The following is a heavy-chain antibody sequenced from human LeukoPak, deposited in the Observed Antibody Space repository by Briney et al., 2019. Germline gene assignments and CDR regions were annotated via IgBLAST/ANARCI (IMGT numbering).Heavy chain of an antibody. CDR2: INSDGSST. Sequence: PGGSLRLSCAASGFTFSSYWMHWVRQAPGKGLVWVSRINSDGSSTSYADSVKGRFTISRDNAKNTLYLQMNSLRAEDTAVYYCARVAVSDSSGYNLDAFDIWGQGTMVTVSS. J-gene: IGHJ3*02. V-gene: IGHV3-74*01. CDR3: ARVAVSDSSGYNLDAFDI. D-gene: IGHD3-22*01. CDR1: GFTFSSYW.